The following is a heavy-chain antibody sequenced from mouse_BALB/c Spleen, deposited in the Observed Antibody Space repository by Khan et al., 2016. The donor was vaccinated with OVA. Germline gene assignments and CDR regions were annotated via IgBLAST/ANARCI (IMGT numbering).Heavy chain of an antibody. CDR1: GYIFTSYW. CDR2: IYPGTDNS. D-gene: IGHD3-2*02. J-gene: IGHJ2*01. CDR3: AREEALYHVDH. Sequence: QVQLQQSGAELVRPGASVKLSCKTSGYIFTSYWIHWVKQRSGQGLEWIARIYPGTDNSYYNEKFKDKATLTADKSSSTAYMQLSSLKSEDSDVYFCAREEALYHVDHWGQGTTLTVSS. V-gene: IGHV1S132*01.